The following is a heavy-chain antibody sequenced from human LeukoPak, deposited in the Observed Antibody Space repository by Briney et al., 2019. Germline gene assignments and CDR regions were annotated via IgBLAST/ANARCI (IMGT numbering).Heavy chain of an antibody. D-gene: IGHD3-3*01. CDR3: AREYDFWSGYRPEAYYYYGMDV. CDR2: IEQDGSEK. V-gene: IGHV3-7*01. Sequence: GGSLRLSCAASGFTFSSYWMSWVRQAPGKGLEWVANIEQDGSEKYYVDSVKGRFTISRDNAKNSLYLQMNSLRAEDTAVYYCAREYDFWSGYRPEAYYYYGMDVWGQGTTVTVSS. CDR1: GFTFSSYW. J-gene: IGHJ6*02.